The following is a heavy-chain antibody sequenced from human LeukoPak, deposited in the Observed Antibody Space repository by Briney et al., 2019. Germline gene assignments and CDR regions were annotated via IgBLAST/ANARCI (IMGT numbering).Heavy chain of an antibody. Sequence: PGGSLRLSCAASGFTFSSYAMHWVRQAPGKGLEWVAVISYDGSNKYYADSVKGRFTISRDNSKNTLYLQMGSLRAEDMAVYYCARWSYRDGYNSRYWGQGTLVTVSS. CDR1: GFTFSSYA. D-gene: IGHD5-24*01. CDR2: ISYDGSNK. V-gene: IGHV3-30*14. CDR3: ARWSYRDGYNSRY. J-gene: IGHJ4*02.